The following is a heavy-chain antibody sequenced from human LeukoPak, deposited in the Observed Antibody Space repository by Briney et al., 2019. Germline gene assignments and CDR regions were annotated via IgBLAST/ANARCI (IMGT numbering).Heavy chain of an antibody. D-gene: IGHD3-10*01. J-gene: IGHJ4*02. CDR2: INPSGGST. Sequence: ASVKVSCKASGYTFTSYYMHWVRQDPGQGLEWVGIINPSGGSTSYAQKFQGRVTMTRDTSTSTVYMELSSLRSEDTAVYYCARAIPNYYGSGSYLDYWGQGTLVTVSS. V-gene: IGHV1-46*03. CDR3: ARAIPNYYGSGSYLDY. CDR1: GYTFTSYY.